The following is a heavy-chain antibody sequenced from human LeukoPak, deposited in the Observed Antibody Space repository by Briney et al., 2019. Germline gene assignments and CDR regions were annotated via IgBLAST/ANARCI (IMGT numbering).Heavy chain of an antibody. J-gene: IGHJ4*02. CDR1: GFTFSSYA. CDR2: ISYDGSNK. CDR3: AGDRVGATDYFDY. D-gene: IGHD1-26*01. Sequence: GGSLRLSCAASGFTFSSYAMHWVRQAPGKGLEWVAVISYDGSNKYYADSVKGRFTISRDNSKNTLYLQMNSLRAEDTAVYYCAGDRVGATDYFDYWGQGTLVTLSS. V-gene: IGHV3-30-3*01.